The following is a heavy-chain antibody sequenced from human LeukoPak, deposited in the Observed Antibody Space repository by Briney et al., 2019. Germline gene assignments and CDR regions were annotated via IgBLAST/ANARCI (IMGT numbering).Heavy chain of an antibody. J-gene: IGHJ5*02. V-gene: IGHV1-69*05. CDR3: ARGVDSSGWFSGFDP. CDR1: GGTFSSYA. D-gene: IGHD6-19*01. CDR2: IIPIFGTA. Sequence: SVKVSCKASGGTFSSYAISWVRQAPGQGLEWMGRIIPIFGTANYAQKFQGRVTITTDESTSTAYMELSSLRSEDTAVYYCARGVDSSGWFSGFDPWGQGTLVTVSS.